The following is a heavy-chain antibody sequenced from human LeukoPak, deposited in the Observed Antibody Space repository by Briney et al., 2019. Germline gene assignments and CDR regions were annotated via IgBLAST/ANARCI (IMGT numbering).Heavy chain of an antibody. V-gene: IGHV4-39*01. CDR3: AKSGGYGLIDY. D-gene: IGHD6-25*01. CDR2: IYSSGST. CDR1: GGSISSSSFY. Sequence: SETLSLTCTVSGGSISSSSFYWDWIRQPPGKVLEWIGSIYSSGSTYYNSSLKSRVTISIDASKNQVSLKMSSVTAADTAVYYCAKSGGYGLIDYWGQGTLVTVSS. J-gene: IGHJ4*01.